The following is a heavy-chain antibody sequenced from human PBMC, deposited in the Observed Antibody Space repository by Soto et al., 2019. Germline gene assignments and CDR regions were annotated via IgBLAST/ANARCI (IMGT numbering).Heavy chain of an antibody. CDR1: GGSISTTSYY. J-gene: IGHJ3*02. V-gene: IGHV4-39*01. D-gene: IGHD4-4*01. CDR3: ARPYSTTHEITNYDAFDI. CDR2: ISYSGNS. Sequence: SETLSLTCTVSGGSISTTSYYWGWIRHPPGKGLEWIGSISYSGNSYYNPSLKSRVSISVDTSKNQFSLRLSSVTAADTAVYYCARPYSTTHEITNYDAFDIRGPGTMVTVSS.